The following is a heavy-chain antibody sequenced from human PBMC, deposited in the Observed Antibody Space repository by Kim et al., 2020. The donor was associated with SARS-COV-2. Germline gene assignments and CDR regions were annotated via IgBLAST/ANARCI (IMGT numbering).Heavy chain of an antibody. D-gene: IGHD3-10*01. V-gene: IGHV3-33*01. Sequence: GGSLRLSCAASGSNFGSNHMHWVRQAPGKGLEWVAVIWYDGSKQYYADSMKGRFTISRDNSKNMLFLQMNSLRAEDTALYYCARFFGTQLDSWGQGTLVTVSS. J-gene: IGHJ5*01. CDR2: IWYDGSKQ. CDR3: ARFFGTQLDS. CDR1: GSNFGSNH.